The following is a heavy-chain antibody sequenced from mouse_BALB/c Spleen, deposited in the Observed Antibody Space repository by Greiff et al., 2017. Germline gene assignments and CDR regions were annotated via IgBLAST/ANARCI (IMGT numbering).Heavy chain of an antibody. CDR2: IYPGGSYT. CDR3: ARTKVMDY. CDR1: GYTFTNYW. V-gene: IGHV1-63*01. J-gene: IGHJ4*01. Sequence: VQLQQSGAELVRPGTSVKISCKASGYTFTNYWLGWVKQRPGHGLEWIGDIYPGGSYTNYNEKFKGKATLTADKSSSTAYMQLSSLTSEDSAVYFCARTKVMDYWGQGTSVTVSA.